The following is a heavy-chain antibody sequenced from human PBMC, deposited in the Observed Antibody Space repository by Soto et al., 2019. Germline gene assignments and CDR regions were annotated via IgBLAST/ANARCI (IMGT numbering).Heavy chain of an antibody. D-gene: IGHD3-22*01. CDR1: GGSISSSNW. CDR3: ARADDSSGYWNY. J-gene: IGHJ4*02. Sequence: QVQLQESGPGLVKPSGTLSLTCAVSGGSISSSNWWTWVRQPPGKGLEWIGEVYHSGSTNYNPSLKSRVTISVDKSKNQSSLKVSSVTAADTAVYYCARADDSSGYWNYWGQGTLVTVSS. CDR2: VYHSGST. V-gene: IGHV4-4*02.